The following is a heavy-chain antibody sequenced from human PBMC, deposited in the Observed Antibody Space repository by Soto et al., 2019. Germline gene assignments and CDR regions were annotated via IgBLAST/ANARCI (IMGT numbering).Heavy chain of an antibody. CDR2: VYYTGST. D-gene: IGHD6-19*01. CDR3: ARSVAVPGAHIDY. V-gene: IGHV4-59*01. J-gene: IGHJ4*02. CDR1: GGSISGSY. Sequence: LSLTCSVSGGSISGSYWRWIRQSPGKGLEWLGYVYYTGSTNYSPSLRSRVSISVDTSKNEFSLRLSSVTAADTAVYFCARSVAVPGAHIDYWGQGTQVTVSS.